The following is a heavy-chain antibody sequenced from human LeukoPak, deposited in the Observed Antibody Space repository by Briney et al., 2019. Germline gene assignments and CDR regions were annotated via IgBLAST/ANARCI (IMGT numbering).Heavy chain of an antibody. CDR1: GFTFSSYG. V-gene: IGHV3-33*08. CDR2: IWNDGSNK. Sequence: PGGSLTLSCAASGFTFSSYGMHWVRQAPGKGLEWVAVIWNDGSNKYYADSVKGRFTISRDNSKNTLYLQMNSLRAEDTAVYYCARIHSLYYYDSSGYGAFDIWGQGTMVTVSS. D-gene: IGHD3-22*01. CDR3: ARIHSLYYYDSSGYGAFDI. J-gene: IGHJ3*02.